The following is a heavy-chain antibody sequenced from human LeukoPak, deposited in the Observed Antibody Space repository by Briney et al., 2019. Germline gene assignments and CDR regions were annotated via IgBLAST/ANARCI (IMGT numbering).Heavy chain of an antibody. V-gene: IGHV3-53*01. CDR3: ARIAAAGSSDWFDP. Sequence: GGSLRLSCAASGFTVSSNYMSWVRQAPGKGLEWVSVIYSGGSTYYADSVKGRFTISRDNSKNTLYLQMNSLRAEDTAVYYCARIAAAGSSDWFDPWGQGTLVTVFS. D-gene: IGHD6-13*01. CDR2: IYSGGST. CDR1: GFTVSSNY. J-gene: IGHJ5*02.